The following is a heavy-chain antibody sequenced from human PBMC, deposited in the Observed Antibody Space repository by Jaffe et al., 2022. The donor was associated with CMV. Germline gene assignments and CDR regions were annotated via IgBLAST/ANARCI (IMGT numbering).Heavy chain of an antibody. Sequence: EVQLVESGGGLVQPGGSLRLSCAASGITVSRSYMTWVRQAPGKGLEWISVIYPGGSTYYADSVKGRFTISRDNSQSTLYLQMNTLRAEDTAVYYCARGRTGDYYYYYMDVWGKGTTVTVSS. CDR2: IYPGGST. V-gene: IGHV3-66*01. CDR1: GITVSRSY. D-gene: IGHD3-10*01. CDR3: ARGRTGDYYYYYMDV. J-gene: IGHJ6*03.